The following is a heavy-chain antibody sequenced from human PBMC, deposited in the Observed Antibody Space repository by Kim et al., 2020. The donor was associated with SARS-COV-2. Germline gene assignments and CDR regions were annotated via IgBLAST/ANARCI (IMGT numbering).Heavy chain of an antibody. Sequence: ASVKVSCKASGYTFTSYYMHWVRQAPGQGLEWMGIINPSGGSTSYAQKFQGRVTMTRDTSTSTVYMELSSLRSEDTAVYYCARGIGAPYYDFWSGYYPPATNWCDPWGQGTLVTVSS. V-gene: IGHV1-46*01. J-gene: IGHJ5*02. CDR3: ARGIGAPYYDFWSGYYPPATNWCDP. D-gene: IGHD3-3*01. CDR2: INPSGGST. CDR1: GYTFTSYY.